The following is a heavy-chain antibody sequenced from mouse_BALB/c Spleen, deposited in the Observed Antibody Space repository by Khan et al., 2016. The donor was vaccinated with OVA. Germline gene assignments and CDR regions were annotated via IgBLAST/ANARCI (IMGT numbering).Heavy chain of an antibody. CDR1: GFSLTGYG. V-gene: IGHV2-6-7*01. J-gene: IGHJ4*01. CDR2: IWGDGST. CDR3: ARANYGNYREAMDY. Sequence: VQLQESGPGLVAPSQSLSITCTVSGFSLTGYGVNWVRQPPGKGLEWLGMIWGDGSTDYNSALKSRLNLSKDNSKSQVFLKMNSLQTDDTARYYCARANYGNYREAMDYWGHGTSVTVSS. D-gene: IGHD2-1*01.